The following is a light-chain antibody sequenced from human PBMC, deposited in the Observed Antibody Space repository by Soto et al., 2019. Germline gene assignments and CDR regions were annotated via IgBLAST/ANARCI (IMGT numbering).Light chain of an antibody. CDR2: YVS. CDR1: SSDVGGYNY. Sequence: QSVLTQPASVSGSPGQSITISCTGTSSDVGGYNYVSWYQHHPGKAPKLIIYYVSNRPSGVSNRFSGSKSGNTASLTISGLQAEDEAEYYCSSYTGSSTPVVFGGGTKVTVL. CDR3: SSYTGSSTPVV. J-gene: IGLJ2*01. V-gene: IGLV2-14*03.